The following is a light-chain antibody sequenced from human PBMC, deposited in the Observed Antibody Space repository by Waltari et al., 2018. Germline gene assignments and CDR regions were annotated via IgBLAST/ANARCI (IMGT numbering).Light chain of an antibody. Sequence: QSALTQPRSVSGSPGQSVTISCPGTSSDVGVYYFISFYQHPPGKAPKLMIYDVTKRPSGVPDRFSGSKSGNTASLTISGLQAEDEADYYCCSYAGTYFWVFGGGTKLTVL. J-gene: IGLJ3*02. CDR1: SSDVGVYYF. CDR3: CSYAGTYFWV. V-gene: IGLV2-11*01. CDR2: DVT.